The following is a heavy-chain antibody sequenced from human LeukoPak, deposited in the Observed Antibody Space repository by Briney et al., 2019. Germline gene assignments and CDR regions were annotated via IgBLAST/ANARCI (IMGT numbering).Heavy chain of an antibody. J-gene: IGHJ5*02. D-gene: IGHD4-11*01. CDR3: ARVYSHYGNNWFDP. CDR1: GGSISSHY. Sequence: SETLSLTCTVSGGSISSHYWSWIRQPPGKGLEWIGYIYYSGSTNYNPSLKSRVTISVDTSKNQFSLKLSSVTAADTAVYYCARVYSHYGNNWFDPWGQGTLVPVSS. CDR2: IYYSGST. V-gene: IGHV4-59*11.